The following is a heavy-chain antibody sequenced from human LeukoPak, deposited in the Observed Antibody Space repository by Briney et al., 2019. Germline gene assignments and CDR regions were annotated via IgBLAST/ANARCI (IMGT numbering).Heavy chain of an antibody. CDR3: ARLYSGYDSGFDY. J-gene: IGHJ4*02. D-gene: IGHD5-12*01. Sequence: SETLSLTCTVSGGPISSSSYYWGWIRQPPGKGLEWIGSIYYSGSTYYNPSLKSRVTISVDTSKNQFSPKLSSVTAADTAVYYCARLYSGYDSGFDYWGQGTLVTVSS. CDR2: IYYSGST. CDR1: GGPISSSSYY. V-gene: IGHV4-39*07.